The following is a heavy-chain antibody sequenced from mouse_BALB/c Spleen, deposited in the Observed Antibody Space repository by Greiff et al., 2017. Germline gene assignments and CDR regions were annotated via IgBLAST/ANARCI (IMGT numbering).Heavy chain of an antibody. CDR3: ARGGHPAWFAY. J-gene: IGHJ3*01. CDR1: GFTFTDYY. V-gene: IGHV7-3*02. Sequence: EVMLVESGGGLVQPGGSLRLSCATSGFTFTDYYMSWVRQPPGKALEWLGFIRNKANGYTTEYSASVKGRFTISRDNSQSILYLQMNTLRAEDSATYYCARGGHPAWFAYWGQGTLVTVSA. CDR2: IRNKANGYTT.